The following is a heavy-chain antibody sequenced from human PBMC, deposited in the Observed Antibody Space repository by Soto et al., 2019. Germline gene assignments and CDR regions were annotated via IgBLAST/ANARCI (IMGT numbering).Heavy chain of an antibody. J-gene: IGHJ4*02. CDR3: SIDPYYYDSRGFYHIEYYFDY. V-gene: IGHV3-49*04. D-gene: IGHD3-22*01. Sequence: EVQLVESGGGLVQPGRSLRLSCTTSGFTFGDFAVSWVRQAPGKGLEWVGCIRSDAHYGGTTEYAASVKGRFSISRDESQSIAYLQMNSLKTEDTAVYYCSIDPYYYDSRGFYHIEYYFDYWGQGALVTVSS. CDR2: IRSDAHYGGTT. CDR1: GFTFGDFA.